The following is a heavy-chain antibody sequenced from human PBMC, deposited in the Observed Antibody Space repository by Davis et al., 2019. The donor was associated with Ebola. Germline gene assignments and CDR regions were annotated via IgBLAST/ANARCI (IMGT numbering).Heavy chain of an antibody. CDR1: EFTFSDYS. CDR2: ISYDGSNK. D-gene: IGHD4-17*01. CDR3: ATDADFGEYGWFDP. J-gene: IGHJ5*02. V-gene: IGHV3-30*01. Sequence: GESLKISCVASEFTFSDYSMNWVRQAPGKGLEWVAIISYDGSNKFYADSVKGRFTISRDNSENTLYLQMNSLRPEDTATYYCATDADFGEYGWFDPWGQGTLVIVSS.